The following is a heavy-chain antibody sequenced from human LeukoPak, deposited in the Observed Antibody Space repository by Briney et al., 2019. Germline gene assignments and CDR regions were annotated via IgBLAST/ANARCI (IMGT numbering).Heavy chain of an antibody. V-gene: IGHV3-21*01. Sequence: TGGSLRLSCAASGFTFSSYEMNWVRQAPGKGLEWVSSISSSSYIYYADSVKGRFTISRDNAKNSLYLQMNSLRAEDTAVYYCARRYCSGGSCYAFDYWGQGTLVTVSS. J-gene: IGHJ4*02. D-gene: IGHD2-15*01. CDR3: ARRYCSGGSCYAFDY. CDR1: GFTFSSYE. CDR2: ISSSSYI.